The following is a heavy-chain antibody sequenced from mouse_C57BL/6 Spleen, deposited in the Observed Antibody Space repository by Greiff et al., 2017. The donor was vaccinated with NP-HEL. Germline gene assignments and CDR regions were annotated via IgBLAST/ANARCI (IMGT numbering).Heavy chain of an antibody. V-gene: IGHV1-5*01. CDR2: IYPGNSDT. J-gene: IGHJ2*01. Sequence: VQLQQSGTVLARPGASVKMSCKTSGYTFTSYWMHWVKQRPGQGLEWIGAIYPGNSDTSYNQKFKGKAKLTAVTSASTAYMELSSLTNEDSAVYYCTRHLLRSSYYFDYWGQGTTLTVSS. CDR3: TRHLLRSSYYFDY. D-gene: IGHD1-1*01. CDR1: GYTFTSYW.